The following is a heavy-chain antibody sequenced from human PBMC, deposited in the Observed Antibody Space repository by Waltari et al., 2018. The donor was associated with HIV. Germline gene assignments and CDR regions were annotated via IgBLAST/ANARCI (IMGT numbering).Heavy chain of an antibody. CDR2: INHSGKT. J-gene: IGHJ5*02. CDR3: AREKSRASKWYGIFYYDA. CDR1: GGHFSGYS. Sequence: QVQLQQWGAGLLKPSETLSLTCAVYGGHFSGYSSTWIRQATGKGLEWIGKINHSGKTNYNPSLKSRLTLSVDTSKNQFSLRMKSVTGAYTAIYYCAREKSRASKWYGIFYYDAWGQGTLVSVPS. D-gene: IGHD2-15*01. V-gene: IGHV4-34*02.